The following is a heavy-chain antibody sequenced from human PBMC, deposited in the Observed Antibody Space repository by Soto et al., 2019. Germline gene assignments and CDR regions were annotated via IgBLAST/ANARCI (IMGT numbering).Heavy chain of an antibody. V-gene: IGHV1-69*13. CDR3: ATNVGRDGYSFDY. CDR1: GVTFSRQD. J-gene: IGHJ4*02. CDR2: IIPIFGTP. D-gene: IGHD5-12*01. Sequence: SVKVSCKASGVTFSRQDMRWVRQAPGQGLEWMGGIIPIFGTPQYAEKFQDRVTITADESTSTAYMELSSLTSEDTAVYYCATNVGRDGYSFDYWGPGTLVTVS.